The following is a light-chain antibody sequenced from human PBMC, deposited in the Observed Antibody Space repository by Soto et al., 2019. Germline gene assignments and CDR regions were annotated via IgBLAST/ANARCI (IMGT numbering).Light chain of an antibody. J-gene: IGKJ5*01. CDR3: LHYGGSPIT. CDR1: QSVSRY. V-gene: IGKV3-20*01. Sequence: IVLTQAPGTLSLSPGERATLSCRASQSVSRYLTWYQQKPGQGPRVLIYGASTRATGIPDRFSGSGSGTDFTLTISRLEPEDFAVYYCLHYGGSPITFGQGTRLEIK. CDR2: GAS.